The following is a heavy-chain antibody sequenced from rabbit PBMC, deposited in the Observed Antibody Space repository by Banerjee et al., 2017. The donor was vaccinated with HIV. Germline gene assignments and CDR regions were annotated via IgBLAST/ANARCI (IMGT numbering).Heavy chain of an antibody. Sequence: QEQLEESGGGLVQPGGSLKLSCTASGFSFSSTYWICWVRQAPGKGPEWIACIDAGSTGNTYYVSWAKGRFTISRTSSTTVTLQMTSLTAADTATYFCARDLTGVTGWNFNLWGPGTLVTV. CDR3: ARDLTGVTGWNFNL. CDR2: IDAGSTGNT. D-gene: IGHD7-1*01. CDR1: GFSFSSTYW. J-gene: IGHJ4*01. V-gene: IGHV1S45*01.